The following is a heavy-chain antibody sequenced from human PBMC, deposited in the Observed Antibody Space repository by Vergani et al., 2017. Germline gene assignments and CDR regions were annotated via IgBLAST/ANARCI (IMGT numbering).Heavy chain of an antibody. CDR3: AREVYGGTIDY. D-gene: IGHD1-7*01. Sequence: QVQLQESGPGLVKPSQTLSLTCTVSGGSISSGSYYWSWIRQPAGKGLEWIGRIYTSGSTNYNPSLKSRVTISVDTSKNQFSLKLSSVTAADTAVYYCAREVYGGTIDYWGQGTLVTVSS. V-gene: IGHV4-61*02. CDR1: GGSISSGSYY. CDR2: IYTSGST. J-gene: IGHJ4*02.